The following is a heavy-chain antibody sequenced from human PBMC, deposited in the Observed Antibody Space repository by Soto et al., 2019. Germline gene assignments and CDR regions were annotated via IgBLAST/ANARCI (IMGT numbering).Heavy chain of an antibody. Sequence: PSETLSLTYTVSGGSISSGGYYWSWIRQHPGKGLEWIGYIYYSGSTYYNPSLKSRVTISVDTSKNQFSLKLSSVTAADTAVYYCARGGDIVVVPAATHNWFDPWGQGTLVTVSS. CDR3: ARGGDIVVVPAATHNWFDP. V-gene: IGHV4-31*03. J-gene: IGHJ5*02. CDR1: GGSISSGGYY. CDR2: IYYSGST. D-gene: IGHD2-2*01.